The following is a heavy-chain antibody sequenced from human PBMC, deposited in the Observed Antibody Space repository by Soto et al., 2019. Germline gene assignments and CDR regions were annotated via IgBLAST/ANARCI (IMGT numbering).Heavy chain of an antibody. CDR3: ARTSAAGKYYYGMDV. V-gene: IGHV5-51*01. CDR2: IYPGDSDT. D-gene: IGHD6-13*01. CDR1: GYSFTSYW. J-gene: IGHJ6*02. Sequence: GESLKISCKGSGYSFTSYWIGWVRQMPGKSLEWMGIIYPGDSDTRYSPSFQGQVTISADKSISTAYLQWSSLKASDTAMYYYARTSAAGKYYYGMDVWGQGTTVTVSS.